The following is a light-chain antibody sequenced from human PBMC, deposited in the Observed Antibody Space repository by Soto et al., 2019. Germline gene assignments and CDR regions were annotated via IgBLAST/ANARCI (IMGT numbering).Light chain of an antibody. V-gene: IGKV3-15*01. J-gene: IGKJ2*01. CDR1: QSVSHN. CDR3: QQYNNWPYT. Sequence: EIVMTQSPATLSVSPGERATLSCRASQSVSHNLAWYQQKPGQAPRLLVYGASFRATGVPARFSGSGSGTDFTLTISSLQSEDFAIYYCQQYNNWPYTFGQGTKLEIK. CDR2: GAS.